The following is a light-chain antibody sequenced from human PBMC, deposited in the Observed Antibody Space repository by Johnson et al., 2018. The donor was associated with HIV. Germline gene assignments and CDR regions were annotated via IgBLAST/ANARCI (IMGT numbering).Light chain of an antibody. J-gene: IGLJ1*01. CDR1: NSNIGNNY. V-gene: IGLV1-51*02. CDR2: ENN. Sequence: QSVLTQPPSVSAAPGQKVTISCSGSNSNIGNNYVSWYQQLPGTAPKLLIYENNKRPSGIPDRFSGSKSGTSATLGITGLQTGDEADYYCGTWDSSLSAGCYVFGTGTKVTVL. CDR3: GTWDSSLSAGCYV.